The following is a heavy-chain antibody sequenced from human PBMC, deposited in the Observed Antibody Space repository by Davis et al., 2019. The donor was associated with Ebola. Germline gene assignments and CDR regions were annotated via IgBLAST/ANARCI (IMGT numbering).Heavy chain of an antibody. CDR1: GFTFGDYA. Sequence: PGGSLRLSCTASGFTFGDYAMSWFRQAPGKGLEWVGFIRSKAYGGTTEYAASVKGRFTISRDDSKSIAYLQMNSLKTEDTAVYYCTRDQPFLEWPTYYYYYYYYMDVWGKGTTVTVSS. CDR2: IRSKAYGGTT. J-gene: IGHJ6*03. D-gene: IGHD3-3*02. CDR3: TRDQPFLEWPTYYYYYYYYMDV. V-gene: IGHV3-49*03.